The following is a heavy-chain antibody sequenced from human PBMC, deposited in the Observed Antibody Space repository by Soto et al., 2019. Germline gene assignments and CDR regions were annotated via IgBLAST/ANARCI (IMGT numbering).Heavy chain of an antibody. CDR2: INAGNGNT. D-gene: IGHD1-1*01. CDR3: ARGTVHDAFDI. CDR1: GYTFTSYA. V-gene: IGHV1-3*01. J-gene: IGHJ3*02. Sequence: ASVKVSCKASGYTFTSYAMHRVRQAPGQRLEWMGWINAGNGNTKYSQKFQGRVTITRDTSASTAYMELSSLRSEDTAVYYCARGTVHDAFDIWGQGTMVTVSS.